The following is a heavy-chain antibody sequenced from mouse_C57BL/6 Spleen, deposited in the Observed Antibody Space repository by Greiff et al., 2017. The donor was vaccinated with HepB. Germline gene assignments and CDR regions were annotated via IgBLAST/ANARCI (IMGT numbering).Heavy chain of an antibody. V-gene: IGHV3-6*01. J-gene: IGHJ2*01. Sequence: ESGPGLVKPSQSLSLTCSVTGYSITSGYYWNWIRQFPGNKLEWMGYISYDGSNNYNPSLKNRISITRDTSKNQFFLKLNSVTTEDTATYHCARGGTTGVDYWGQGTTLTVSS. CDR2: ISYDGSN. CDR3: ARGGTTGVDY. D-gene: IGHD1-1*01. CDR1: GYSITSGYY.